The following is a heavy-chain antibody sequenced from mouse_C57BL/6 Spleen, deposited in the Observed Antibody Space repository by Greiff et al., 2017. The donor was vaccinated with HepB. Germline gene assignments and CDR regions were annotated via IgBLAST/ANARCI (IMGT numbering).Heavy chain of an antibody. V-gene: IGHV1-15*01. D-gene: IGHD2-1*01. Sequence: QVQLQQSGAELVRPGASVTLSCKASGYTFTDYEMHWVKQTPVHGLEWIGAIDPETGGTAYNQKFKGKAILTADKSSSTAYMELRSLTSEDSAVYYCTRVGFYYGNYRYFDYWGQGTTLTVSS. CDR3: TRVGFYYGNYRYFDY. CDR2: IDPETGGT. J-gene: IGHJ2*01. CDR1: GYTFTDYE.